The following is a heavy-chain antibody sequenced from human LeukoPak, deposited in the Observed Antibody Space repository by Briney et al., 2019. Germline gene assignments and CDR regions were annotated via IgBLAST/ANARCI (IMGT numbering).Heavy chain of an antibody. CDR2: INSDGSST. J-gene: IGHJ4*02. CDR1: GFTFSSYW. CDR3: ARDPDIVVVPAAILGY. D-gene: IGHD2-2*01. Sequence: GGSLRLSCAASGFTFSSYWMHWLRQAPGKGLVWVSRINSDGSSTSYADSVKGRFTISRDNAKNTLYLQMNSLRAEDTAVYYCARDPDIVVVPAAILGYWGQGTLVTVSS. V-gene: IGHV3-74*01.